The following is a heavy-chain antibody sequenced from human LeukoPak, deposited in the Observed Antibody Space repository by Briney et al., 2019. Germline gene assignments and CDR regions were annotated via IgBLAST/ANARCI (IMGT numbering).Heavy chain of an antibody. CDR2: INHSGST. CDR1: GGSFSGYY. D-gene: IGHD1-7*01. CDR3: ARGLAGTLYYYYCYMGV. V-gene: IGHV4-34*01. J-gene: IGHJ6*03. Sequence: SETLSLTCAVYGGSFSGYYWSWIRQPPGKGLEWIGEINHSGSTNYNPSLKSRVTISVDTSKNQFSLKLSSVTAADTAVYYCARGLAGTLYYYYCYMGVWGKGTTVTVSS.